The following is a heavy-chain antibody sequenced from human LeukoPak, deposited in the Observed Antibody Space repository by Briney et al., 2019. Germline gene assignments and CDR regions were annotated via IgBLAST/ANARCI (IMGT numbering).Heavy chain of an antibody. V-gene: IGHV3-30*18. J-gene: IGHJ4*02. CDR2: ISYDGSNK. Sequence: PGGSLRLSCAASGFSLSNYWMNWVRQAPGKGLEWVAVISYDGSNKYYADSVKGRFTISRDNSKNTLYLQMNSLRAEDTAVYYCAKHSDPAASYYFDYWGQGTLVTVSS. CDR1: GFSLSNYW. D-gene: IGHD2-15*01. CDR3: AKHSDPAASYYFDY.